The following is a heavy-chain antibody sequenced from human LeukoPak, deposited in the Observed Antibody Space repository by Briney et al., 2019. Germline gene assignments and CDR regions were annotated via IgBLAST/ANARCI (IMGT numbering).Heavy chain of an antibody. J-gene: IGHJ4*02. CDR2: ISSSSSYI. CDR3: ARWTVVDY. CDR1: GFTFSSYS. V-gene: IGHV3-21*01. Sequence: GGXXXXSCAASGFTFSSYSMNWVRQAPGKGLEWVSSISSSSSYIYYADSVKGRFTISRDNAKNSLYLQMNSLRAEDTAVYYCARWTVVDYWGQGTLVTVSS. D-gene: IGHD4-23*01.